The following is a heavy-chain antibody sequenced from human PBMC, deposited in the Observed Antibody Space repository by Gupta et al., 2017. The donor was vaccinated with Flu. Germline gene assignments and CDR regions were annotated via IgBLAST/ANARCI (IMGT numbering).Heavy chain of an antibody. J-gene: IGHJ4*02. V-gene: IGHV1-2*02. CDR3: ARLMKRLPDLYLGYVDN. CDR2: INPNSGGT. Sequence: QLQLLQSGAGAHRHGASVKVSCTASGYSFTGYHLHCVRQGPGQGLEWMGWINPNSGGTTYAQKCQGRVTMTRDKSISTAYLDLSDLSSDDTAVYYCARLMKRLPDLYLGYVDNWGQGALVTVSS. D-gene: IGHD7-27*01. CDR1: GYSFTGYH.